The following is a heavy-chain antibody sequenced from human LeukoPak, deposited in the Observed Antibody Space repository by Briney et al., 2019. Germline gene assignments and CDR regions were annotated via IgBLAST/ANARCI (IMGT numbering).Heavy chain of an antibody. D-gene: IGHD1-26*01. CDR2: ISSSSTTI. J-gene: IGHJ4*02. V-gene: IGHV3-48*04. Sequence: GGSLRLSCAASGFSFSRYTMSRVRQAPGKGLEWISYISSSSTTIKYAVSLKGRFTISRDSSKNTLYLQMNSLRAEDTAMYYCAKVVGDPSHWGQGTLVTVSS. CDR1: GFSFSRYT. CDR3: AKVVGDPSH.